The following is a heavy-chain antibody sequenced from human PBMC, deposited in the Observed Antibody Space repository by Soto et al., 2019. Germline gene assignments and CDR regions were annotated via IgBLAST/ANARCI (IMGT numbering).Heavy chain of an antibody. CDR3: ATGLYSGYVGPRFYAFDI. CDR1: VYTLTELS. J-gene: IGHJ3*02. Sequence: ASVKVSCKVSVYTLTELSMHWVRQAPGKGLEWMGGFDPEDGETIYAQKFQGRVTMTEDTSTDTAYMELSSLRSEDTAVYYCATGLYSGYVGPRFYAFDIWGQGTMVPVSS. CDR2: FDPEDGET. V-gene: IGHV1-24*01. D-gene: IGHD5-12*01.